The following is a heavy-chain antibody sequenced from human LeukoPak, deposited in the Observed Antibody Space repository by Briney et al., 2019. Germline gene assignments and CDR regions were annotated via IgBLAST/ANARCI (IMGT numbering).Heavy chain of an antibody. CDR1: GFSLSTSEVG. CDR2: IYWDDDK. V-gene: IGHV2-5*02. CDR3: AHRVLSGFYFGY. Sequence: SGPTLVNPTQTLTLTCTFSGFSLSTSEVGVGWIRQPPGKALEWLALIYWDDDKRYSPSLKSRLTITKDTSKDQVVLTMTNMDPVDTATYYCAHRVLSGFYFGYWGRGTLVTVSS. J-gene: IGHJ4*02. D-gene: IGHD3-3*01.